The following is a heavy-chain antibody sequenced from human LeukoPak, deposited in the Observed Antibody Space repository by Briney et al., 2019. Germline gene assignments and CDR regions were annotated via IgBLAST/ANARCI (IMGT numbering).Heavy chain of an antibody. J-gene: IGHJ4*02. V-gene: IGHV3-21*01. D-gene: IGHD3-22*01. Sequence: GGSLRLSCAASGFTFSSYSINWVRQAPGKGRGWVSSISRCSSYRYYAASVKGRFSICRDKAKNSLNLQTNSLRAEDTAVYYCASVGPKQWLLGAMASSDYWGQGTLVTVSS. CDR2: ISRCSSYR. CDR1: GFTFSSYS. CDR3: ASVGPKQWLLGAMASSDY.